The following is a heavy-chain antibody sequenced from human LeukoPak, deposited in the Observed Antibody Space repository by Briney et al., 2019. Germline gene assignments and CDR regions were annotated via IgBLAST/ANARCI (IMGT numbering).Heavy chain of an antibody. J-gene: IGHJ4*02. CDR2: THDDGIVT. D-gene: IGHD3-16*01. CDR3: AKGRGWVDH. V-gene: IGHV3-7*01. CDR1: TFSLTSYS. Sequence: GSLTPSCAASTFSLTSYSMNWDRQAQGKGLGWVSNTHDDGIVTHYMDSVKGRFTTSNDTARNSVNLQLNSLRVEDTALYYCAKGRGWVDHWGQGTLVTVPS.